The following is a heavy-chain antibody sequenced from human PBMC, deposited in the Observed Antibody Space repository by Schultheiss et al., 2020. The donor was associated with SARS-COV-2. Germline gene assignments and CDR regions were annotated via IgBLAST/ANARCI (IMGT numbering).Heavy chain of an antibody. Sequence: SGPTLVKPTQTLTLTCTFSGFSLSTSGVGVGWIRQPPGKALEWLALIYWDDDKRYSPSLKSRLTITKDTSKNQVVLTMTNMDPVDTATYYCARTRLWFGDHYFDYWGQGTLVTVSS. V-gene: IGHV2-5*02. CDR2: IYWDDDK. D-gene: IGHD3-10*01. J-gene: IGHJ4*02. CDR3: ARTRLWFGDHYFDY. CDR1: GFSLSTSGVG.